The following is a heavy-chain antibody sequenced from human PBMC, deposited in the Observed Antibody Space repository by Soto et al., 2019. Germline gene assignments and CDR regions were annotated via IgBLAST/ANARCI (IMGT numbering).Heavy chain of an antibody. CDR1: GFTFSSYG. CDR3: ARDQGTGTFDP. Sequence: QVQLVESGGGVVQPGRSLRLSCAASGFTFSSYGMHWVRQAPGKGLEWVAVIWYDGSNKYYADSVKGRFTISRDNSKNTLYLQMNSLRAEDTAVYYCARDQGTGTFDPWGQGTLVTVSS. CDR2: IWYDGSNK. V-gene: IGHV3-33*01. D-gene: IGHD3-9*01. J-gene: IGHJ5*02.